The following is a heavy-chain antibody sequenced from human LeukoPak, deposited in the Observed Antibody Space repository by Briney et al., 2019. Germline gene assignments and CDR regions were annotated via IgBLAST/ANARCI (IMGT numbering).Heavy chain of an antibody. CDR1: GGTFSSYA. Sequence: ASVKVSCKASGGTFSSYAISWVRQVPGQGLEWMGGIIPIFGTANYAQKFQGRVTITADESTSTAYMELSSLRSEDTAVYYCARERARRQKTSFDYWGQGTLVTVSS. CDR2: IIPIFGTA. CDR3: ARERARRQKTSFDY. J-gene: IGHJ4*02. V-gene: IGHV1-69*13.